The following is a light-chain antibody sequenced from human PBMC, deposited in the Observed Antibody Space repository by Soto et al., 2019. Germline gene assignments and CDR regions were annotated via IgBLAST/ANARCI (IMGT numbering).Light chain of an antibody. J-gene: IGKJ4*01. CDR2: AAS. V-gene: IGKV1-39*01. CDR3: QQSYGTPLT. CDR1: QSISNY. Sequence: DLEMTQSPSSLFASVGDRVTITCRASQSISNYLNWYQHKPGKVPKLLIYAASSLQSGVPTRFSGCGSGTDFTQTINSLQPEDFATYYCQQSYGTPLTFGGGTKIEIK.